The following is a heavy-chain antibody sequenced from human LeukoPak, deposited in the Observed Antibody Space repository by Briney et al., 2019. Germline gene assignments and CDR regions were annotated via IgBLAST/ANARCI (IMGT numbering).Heavy chain of an antibody. CDR3: AKDWNDHFDY. CDR2: ISGNGGST. CDR1: GGSFSSYA. V-gene: IGHV3-23*01. Sequence: GGSLRLSCAASGGSFSSYAMSWVRQPPGKGLEWVAAISGNGGSTYYADSLKGRFTISGDNSKNTLYLQMNSLTAEDTAVYYCAKDWNDHFDYWGQGTLVTVSS. J-gene: IGHJ4*02. D-gene: IGHD1-1*01.